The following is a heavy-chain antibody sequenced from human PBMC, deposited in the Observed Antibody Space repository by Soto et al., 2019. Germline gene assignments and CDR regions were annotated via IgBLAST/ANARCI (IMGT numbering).Heavy chain of an antibody. CDR3: TRGGPLGNYFDY. CDR2: IKWSSHAGAI. CDR1: VFSFSNAW. J-gene: IGHJ4*02. V-gene: IGHV3-15*07. D-gene: IGHD2-15*01. Sequence: EVQLVESGGGLVKPGGSLRLSCVASVFSFSNAWMNWVRQAPGKGLEWVGRIKWSSHAGAIDYAAPVKGRFTISRDDSKNTLYLQLNSLTTEATAVYYCTRGGPLGNYFDYWCQGTLVTVSS.